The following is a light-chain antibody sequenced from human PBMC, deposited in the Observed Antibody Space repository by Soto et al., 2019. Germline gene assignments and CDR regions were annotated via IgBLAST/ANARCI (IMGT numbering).Light chain of an antibody. CDR2: DTS. Sequence: QAVVTQEPSLTVSPGGTVTLPCGSSTGDVTSGHWPYWFQQKPGQAPRTLIFDTSNKHSWTPARFSGSLLGGKAALTLSGAQPEDEADYYCMLSYPGARPVVFGGGTKLTVL. V-gene: IGLV7-46*01. J-gene: IGLJ2*01. CDR1: TGDVTSGHW. CDR3: MLSYPGARPVV.